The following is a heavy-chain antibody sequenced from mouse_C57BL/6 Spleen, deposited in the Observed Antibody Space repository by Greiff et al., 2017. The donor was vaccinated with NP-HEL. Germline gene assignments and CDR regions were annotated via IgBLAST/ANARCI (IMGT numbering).Heavy chain of an antibody. CDR1: GYTFTSYW. J-gene: IGHJ4*01. CDR2: IHPNSGST. Sequence: VQLQQPGAELVKPGASVKLSCKASGYTFTSYWMHWVKQRPGQGLEWIGMIHPNSGSTNYNEKFKSKATLTVDKSSSTAYMQLSSLTSEDSAVYYCARLGYYEGYYAMDYWGQGTSVTVSS. D-gene: IGHD2-3*01. CDR3: ARLGYYEGYYAMDY. V-gene: IGHV1-64*01.